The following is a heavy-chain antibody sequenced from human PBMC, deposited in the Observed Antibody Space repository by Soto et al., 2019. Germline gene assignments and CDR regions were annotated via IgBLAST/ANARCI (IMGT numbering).Heavy chain of an antibody. D-gene: IGHD3-9*01. CDR2: INAGNGNT. J-gene: IGHJ5*02. CDR1: GYTFTSYA. CDR3: ARDKRDFDWLTNPNNWFAP. V-gene: IGHV1-3*01. Sequence: QVQLVQSGAEVKKPGASVKVSCKASGYTFTSYAMHWVRQAPGKRLEWMGWINAGNGNTKYSQQFQGGATITRDTAASTAYMELSSLKSEDTAMYYCARDKRDFDWLTNPNNWFAPWGQGTLVTVSS.